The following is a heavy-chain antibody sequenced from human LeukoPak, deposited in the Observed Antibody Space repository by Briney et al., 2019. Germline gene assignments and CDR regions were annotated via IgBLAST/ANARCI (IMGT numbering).Heavy chain of an antibody. D-gene: IGHD4/OR15-4a*01. J-gene: IGHJ4*02. CDR3: ARSSRALRD. Sequence: SETLSLTCTVSGGSISSSSYYWGWIRQPPGKGLEWIGSIYYSGSTYYNPSLKSRVTISVDTSKNQFSLKLSSVTAADTAVYYCARSSRALRDWGQGTLVTVSS. CDR1: GGSISSSSYY. CDR2: IYYSGST. V-gene: IGHV4-39*07.